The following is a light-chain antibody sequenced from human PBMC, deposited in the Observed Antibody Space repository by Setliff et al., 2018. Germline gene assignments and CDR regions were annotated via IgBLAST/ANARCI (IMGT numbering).Light chain of an antibody. Sequence: QPVLTQSSSASASLGSSVKLTCTLSSGHSSYGIAWHQQQPGKAPRFLMKVEGNGSYNKGSGLPDRFSGSSSGADRYLTISNIQSEDEADYYCDTWDSNTQVFGAGTKDTVL. V-gene: IGLV4-60*03. J-gene: IGLJ1*01. CDR2: VEGNGSY. CDR1: SGHSSYG. CDR3: DTWDSNTQV.